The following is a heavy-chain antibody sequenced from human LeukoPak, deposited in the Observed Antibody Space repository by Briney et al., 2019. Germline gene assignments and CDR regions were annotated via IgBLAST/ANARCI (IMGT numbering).Heavy chain of an antibody. CDR2: ININTGNP. D-gene: IGHD1-26*01. CDR1: GYTFTSYA. Sequence: AASVKVSCKASGYTFTSYAMNWVRQAPGQGLEWMGWININTGNPTYAQGFTGRFVFSLDTSVSTAYLQISSLKAEDTAVYYCARDVEWELPLFDYWGQGTLVTVSS. CDR3: ARDVEWELPLFDY. V-gene: IGHV7-4-1*02. J-gene: IGHJ4*02.